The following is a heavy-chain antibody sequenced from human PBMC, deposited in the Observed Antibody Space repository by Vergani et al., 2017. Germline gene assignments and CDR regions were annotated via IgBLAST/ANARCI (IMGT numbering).Heavy chain of an antibody. J-gene: IGHJ3*02. V-gene: IGHV3-21*01. CDR1: GFTFSSCS. CDR2: ISSSSSYI. Sequence: EVQLVESGGGLVKPGGSLRLSCAASGFTFSSCSMNWVRQAPGKGLEWVSSISSSSSYIYYADSVKGRFTISRDNAKNSLYLQMNSLRAEDTAVYYCARAGPTGDAFDIWGQGTMVTVSS. CDR3: ARAGPTGDAFDI.